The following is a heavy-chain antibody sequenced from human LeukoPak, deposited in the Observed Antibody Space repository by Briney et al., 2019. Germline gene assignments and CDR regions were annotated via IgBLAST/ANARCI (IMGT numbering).Heavy chain of an antibody. J-gene: IGHJ2*01. CDR1: GITLSNNY. V-gene: IGHV3-53*01. Sequence: GGSLRLSCAASGITLSNNYMSWVRQAPGKGLDWVSVMYVGGRTFYADSVQGRFTISRDNSKNTLYLQMNSLRVEDTAVYYCAREGHLGKYFDRWGRGTQVTVS. CDR2: MYVGGRT. CDR3: AREGHLGKYFDR. D-gene: IGHD3-16*01.